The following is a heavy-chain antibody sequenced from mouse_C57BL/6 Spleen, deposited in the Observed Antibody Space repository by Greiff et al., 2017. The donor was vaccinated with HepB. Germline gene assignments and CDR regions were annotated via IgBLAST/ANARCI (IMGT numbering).Heavy chain of an antibody. Sequence: QVQLQQPGAELVKPGASVKLSCKASGYTFTSYWMHWVKQRPGRGLEWIGRIDPYSGGTKYNEKFKSKATLTVDKPSSTAYMQLSSLTSEDSAVYYCARSGNYGAMDYWGQGTSVTVSS. V-gene: IGHV1-72*01. D-gene: IGHD2-1*01. CDR1: GYTFTSYW. CDR2: IDPYSGGT. CDR3: ARSGNYGAMDY. J-gene: IGHJ4*01.